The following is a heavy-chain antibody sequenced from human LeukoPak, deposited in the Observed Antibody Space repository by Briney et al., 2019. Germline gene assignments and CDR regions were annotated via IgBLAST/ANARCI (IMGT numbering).Heavy chain of an antibody. CDR3: ARGRRDGYNLYYYYYYMDV. V-gene: IGHV4-34*01. CDR1: GGSFSGYY. CDR2: INHSGST. D-gene: IGHD5-24*01. Sequence: PSETLSLTCAVYGGSFSGYYWSWIRQPPGKGLEWIGEINHSGSTNYNPSLKSRVTISVDTSKNQFSLKLNSVTAADTAVYYCARGRRDGYNLYYYYYYMDVWGKGTTVTISS. J-gene: IGHJ6*03.